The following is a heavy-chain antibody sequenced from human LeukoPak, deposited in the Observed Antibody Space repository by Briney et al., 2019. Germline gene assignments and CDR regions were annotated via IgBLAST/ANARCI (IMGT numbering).Heavy chain of an antibody. CDR1: GFTLGDYA. J-gene: IGHJ4*02. V-gene: IGHV3-49*04. CDR3: LRDYCSSTSCPIKFDY. D-gene: IGHD2-2*01. CDR2: IRIKAYGGAT. Sequence: GRTLRLSRTVSGFTLGDYAMSGGTQAPGKGWEWESFIRIKAYGGATEYAASVKGRFTVSRDDSKSIAYLQMNSLKTEDTAVYYCLRDYCSSTSCPIKFDYWGQGTLVTVSS.